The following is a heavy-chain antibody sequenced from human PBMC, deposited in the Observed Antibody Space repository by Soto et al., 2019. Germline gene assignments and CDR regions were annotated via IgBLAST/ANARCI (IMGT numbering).Heavy chain of an antibody. CDR3: TRDSALGGYSYGYLDY. V-gene: IGHV3-49*03. Sequence: GGSLRLSCTASGFTFGDYAMSWFRQAPGKGLGWVGFIRSKAYGGTTEYAASVKGRFTISRDDSKSIAYLQMNSLKTEDTAVYYCTRDSALGGYSYGYLDYWGQGTMVTVSS. CDR2: IRSKAYGGTT. CDR1: GFTFGDYA. J-gene: IGHJ4*02. D-gene: IGHD5-18*01.